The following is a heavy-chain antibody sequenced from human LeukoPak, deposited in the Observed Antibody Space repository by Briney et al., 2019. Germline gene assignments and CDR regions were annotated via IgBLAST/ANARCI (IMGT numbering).Heavy chain of an antibody. D-gene: IGHD3-10*02. CDR3: AELGITMIGGV. V-gene: IGHV3-7*01. J-gene: IGHJ6*04. Sequence: GGSLRLSCAASGFTFSSYWMSWVRQAPGKGLEWVAIIKQDGRETYYVDSVKGRFTISRDNAKNSLYLQMNSLRVEDTAVYYCAELGITMIGGVWGKGTTVTISS. CDR2: IKQDGRET. CDR1: GFTFSSYW.